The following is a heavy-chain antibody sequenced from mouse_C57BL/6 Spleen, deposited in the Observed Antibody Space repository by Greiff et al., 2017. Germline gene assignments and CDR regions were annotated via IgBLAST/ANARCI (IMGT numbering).Heavy chain of an antibody. D-gene: IGHD1-1*01. CDR3: ARSYPASWGDY. CDR1: GYAFTNYL. J-gene: IGHJ4*01. V-gene: IGHV1-54*01. CDR2: INPGSGCT. Sequence: VQLQQSGAELVRPGTSVKVSCKASGYAFTNYLIEWVKQRPGQGLEWIGVINPGSGCTNYKAKFKGKATLTTDKSSSTAYMQLSSLTSEDSAVYFCARSYPASWGDYWGQGTSVTVSS.